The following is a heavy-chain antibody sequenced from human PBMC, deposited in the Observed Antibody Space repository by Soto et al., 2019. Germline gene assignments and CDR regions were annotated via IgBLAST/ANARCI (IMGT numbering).Heavy chain of an antibody. CDR1: GGSISSSSYY. V-gene: IGHV4-39*01. J-gene: IGHJ5*02. CDR3: ASPKIAFYNWFDP. D-gene: IGHD3-3*02. CDR2: IYYSGST. Sequence: PSETLSLTCPVSGGSISSSSYYWGWIRQPPGKGLEWIGSIYYSGSTYYNPSLKSRVTISVDTSKNQFSLKLSSVTAADTAVYYCASPKIAFYNWFDPWGQGTLVTVS.